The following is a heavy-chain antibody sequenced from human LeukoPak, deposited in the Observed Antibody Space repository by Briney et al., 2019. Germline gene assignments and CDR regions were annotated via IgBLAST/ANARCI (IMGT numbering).Heavy chain of an antibody. Sequence: PGGSLRLSCAASGFTFSSYAMSWVRQAPGKGLEWVSAISGSGGSTYYADSVKGRFTISRDNSKNTLYLQMNSLRAEDTAVYYCATLLSYHDFWSGSHVDYWGQGTLVTVSS. CDR3: ATLLSYHDFWSGSHVDY. D-gene: IGHD3-3*01. V-gene: IGHV3-23*01. CDR1: GFTFSSYA. CDR2: ISGSGGST. J-gene: IGHJ4*02.